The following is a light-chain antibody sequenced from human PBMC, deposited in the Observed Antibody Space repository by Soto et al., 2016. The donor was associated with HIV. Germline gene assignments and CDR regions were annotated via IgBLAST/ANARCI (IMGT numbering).Light chain of an antibody. Sequence: DTVMTQTSLSLSVTPGQPASIPCKSNQSLLHSDGKTYLSWYLQKPGQPPHLLIYEVSNRFSGVPIRFSGSGSGTGFHTENQPVEAEDVGVYYCIQSVQFPHFGQGTKLEIK. J-gene: IGKJ2*01. CDR1: QSLLHSDGKTY. CDR2: EVS. V-gene: IGKV2D-29*01. CDR3: IQSVQFPH.